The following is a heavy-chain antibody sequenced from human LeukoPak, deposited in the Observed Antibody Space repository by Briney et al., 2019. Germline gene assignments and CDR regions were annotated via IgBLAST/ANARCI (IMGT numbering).Heavy chain of an antibody. J-gene: IGHJ4*02. CDR2: INPNSGGT. Sequence: ASVKVSCKASGYTFTGYYMHWVRQAPGQGLERMGWINPNSGGTNYAQKFQGRVTMTRDTSISTAYMELSRLRSDDTAVYYCARSGHYGSGSYYSDYWGQGTLVTVSS. D-gene: IGHD3-10*01. CDR1: GYTFTGYY. V-gene: IGHV1-2*02. CDR3: ARSGHYGSGSYYSDY.